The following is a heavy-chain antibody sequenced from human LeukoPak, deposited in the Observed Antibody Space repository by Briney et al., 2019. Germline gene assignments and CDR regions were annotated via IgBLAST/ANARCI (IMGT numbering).Heavy chain of an antibody. CDR3: AKDSVGNTGYYYY. CDR1: GFTVSDNY. Sequence: GGSLRLSCAASGFTVSDNYMSWVRQAPGEGLEWVSVIYTGGSTYYADSVKGRFTISRDSSKNTLYLQMNSLRAEDTAVYYCAKDSVGNTGYYYYWGQGTLVTVSS. J-gene: IGHJ4*02. D-gene: IGHD3-9*01. CDR2: IYTGGST. V-gene: IGHV3-53*01.